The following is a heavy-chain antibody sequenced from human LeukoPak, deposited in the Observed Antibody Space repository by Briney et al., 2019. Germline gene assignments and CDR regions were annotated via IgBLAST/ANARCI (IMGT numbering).Heavy chain of an antibody. CDR1: GGTFSSYA. J-gene: IGHJ6*03. CDR2: IIPIFGTA. V-gene: IGHV1-69*06. CDR3: AKAPAYYYYMDV. Sequence: ASVKVSCKASGGTFSSYAISWVRQAPGQGLEWMGGIIPIFGTANYAQKFQGRVTITADKSTSTAYMELSSLRSEDTAVYYCAKAPAYYYYMDVWGNGTTVTVSS.